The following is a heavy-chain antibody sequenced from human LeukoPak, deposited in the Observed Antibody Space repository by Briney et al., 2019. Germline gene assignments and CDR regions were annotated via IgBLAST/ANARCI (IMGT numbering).Heavy chain of an antibody. CDR1: GYSFTGYY. Sequence: ASVKVSCKASGYSFTGYYIHWVRQAPGQGLEWMGWMDPNTGATNYAQKFQGRVTMTRDTSITTAYMDLRSLRSDDTALYYCARVGRDYDADFWGQGTLVTVSS. V-gene: IGHV1-2*02. CDR3: ARVGRDYDADF. CDR2: MDPNTGAT. J-gene: IGHJ4*02. D-gene: IGHD4-17*01.